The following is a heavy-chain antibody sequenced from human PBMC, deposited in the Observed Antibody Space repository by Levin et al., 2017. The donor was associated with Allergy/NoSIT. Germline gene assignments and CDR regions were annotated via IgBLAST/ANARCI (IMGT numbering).Heavy chain of an antibody. V-gene: IGHV4-39*01. CDR2: IYYTGNT. J-gene: IGHJ3*02. Sequence: SETLSLTCTVSGDSISTSSYYWGWIRQPPGKGLEWVGSIYYTGNTYYNPSLKSRVTISEDRSKNQFSLRLSSVTAGDTGVYYCAGSSTAMVAFDMWGQGTMVTVSS. CDR1: GDSISTSSYY. D-gene: IGHD5-18*01. CDR3: AGSSTAMVAFDM.